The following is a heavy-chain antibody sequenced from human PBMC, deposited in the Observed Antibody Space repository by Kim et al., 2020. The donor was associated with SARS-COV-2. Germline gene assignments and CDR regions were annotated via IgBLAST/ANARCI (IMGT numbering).Heavy chain of an antibody. Sequence: GGSLRLSCAASGFTFEDYAMHWVRQVPGKGLEWVSLISRDGTSTYYVDSVKGRFTISRDNSKNSLYLQMNSLRTEDTALYYCAKDITSIVVVIPATASMDVWGQVTTVTVS. CDR2: ISRDGTST. V-gene: IGHV3-43*02. CDR3: AKDITSIVVVIPATASMDV. J-gene: IGHJ6*02. D-gene: IGHD2-15*01. CDR1: GFTFEDYA.